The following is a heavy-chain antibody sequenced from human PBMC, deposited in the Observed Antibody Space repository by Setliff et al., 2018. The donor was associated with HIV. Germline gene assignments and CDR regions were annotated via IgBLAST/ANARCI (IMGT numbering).Heavy chain of an antibody. D-gene: IGHD3-22*01. V-gene: IGHV1-2*06. CDR2: ISPDIGDT. CDR3: ARGADHFDTSGYYSFFDP. Sequence: ASVKVSCKASGYTLNDNYIHWVRQAPGQGLEWMGRISPDIGDTNYAQMFHGRVTMTRDTSISTAYMELSSLKSDDTAVYYCARGADHFDTSGYYSFFDPWGQGTLVTVSS. J-gene: IGHJ5*02. CDR1: GYTLNDNY.